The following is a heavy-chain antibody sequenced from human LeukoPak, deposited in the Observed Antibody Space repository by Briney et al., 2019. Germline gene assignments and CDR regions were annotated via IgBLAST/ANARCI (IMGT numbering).Heavy chain of an antibody. Sequence: ASVKVSCKASGYTFTSYGISWVRQAPGQGLEWMGWISAYNGNTNYAQKLQGRATMTTDTSTSTAYMELRSLRSDDTAVYYCARDFALLRYCSGGSCPQGYWGQGTLVTVSS. V-gene: IGHV1-18*01. CDR2: ISAYNGNT. CDR3: ARDFALLRYCSGGSCPQGY. J-gene: IGHJ4*02. D-gene: IGHD2-15*01. CDR1: GYTFTSYG.